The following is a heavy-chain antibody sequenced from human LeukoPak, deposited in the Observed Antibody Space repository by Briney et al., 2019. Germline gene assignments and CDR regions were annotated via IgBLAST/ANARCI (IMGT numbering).Heavy chain of an antibody. CDR2: IYYTGST. V-gene: IGHV4-59*01. CDR1: GGSISSYY. Sequence: SETLSLTCSVSGGSISSYYWSWIRQPPGKALEWIGYIYYTGSTKYSPSLKSRVTISVDTSKKQFSLNLSSVTAADTAVYYCARGPVRNWFDPWGQGTLVTVSS. J-gene: IGHJ5*02. CDR3: ARGPVRNWFDP.